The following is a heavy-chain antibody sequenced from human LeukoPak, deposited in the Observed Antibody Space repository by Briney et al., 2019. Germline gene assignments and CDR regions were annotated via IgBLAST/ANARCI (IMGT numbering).Heavy chain of an antibody. Sequence: GASVKVSCKASGYTFTSYAMHWVRQAPGQRLEWMGWINAGNGNTKYSQKFQGRVTITRDTSASTAYMELSGLRSEDTAVYYCARAVRSSWYVNWGQGTLVTVSS. CDR1: GYTFTSYA. CDR2: INAGNGNT. D-gene: IGHD6-13*01. J-gene: IGHJ4*02. V-gene: IGHV1-3*01. CDR3: ARAVRSSWYVN.